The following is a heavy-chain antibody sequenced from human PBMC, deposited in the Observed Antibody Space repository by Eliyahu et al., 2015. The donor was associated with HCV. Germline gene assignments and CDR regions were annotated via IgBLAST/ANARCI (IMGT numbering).Heavy chain of an antibody. CDR1: GFXFSSXG. CDR3: AREVAARPDYFDY. V-gene: IGHV3-33*01. J-gene: IGHJ4*02. Sequence: QVQLVESGGGVVQSGRSLXLSCAASGFXFSSXGXXWVRQAPGKGLEWVAVTWYDGGDIYGDGNTEDFADSVKGRFTISRDNSKKTVYLQMNSLRAEDTGVYYCAREVAARPDYFDYWGQGTLVTVSS. D-gene: IGHD6-6*01. CDR2: TWYDGGDIYGDGNTE.